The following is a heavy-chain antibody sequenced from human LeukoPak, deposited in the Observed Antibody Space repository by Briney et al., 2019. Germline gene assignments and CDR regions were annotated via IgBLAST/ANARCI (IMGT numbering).Heavy chain of an antibody. CDR1: GGSFSGYY. Sequence: SETLSLTCAVYGGSFSGYYWSWIRQPPGKGLEWIGEINRSGSTNYNPSLKSRVTISVDTSKNQFSLKLSSVTAADTAVYYSARAPPRIAARPISNWFDPWGQGTLVTVSS. D-gene: IGHD6-6*01. V-gene: IGHV4-34*01. CDR3: ARAPPRIAARPISNWFDP. CDR2: INRSGST. J-gene: IGHJ5*02.